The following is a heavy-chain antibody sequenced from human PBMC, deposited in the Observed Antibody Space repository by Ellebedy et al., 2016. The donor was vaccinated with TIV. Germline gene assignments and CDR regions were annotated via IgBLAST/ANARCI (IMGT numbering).Heavy chain of an antibody. V-gene: IGHV4-34*01. CDR2: ISHSGST. D-gene: IGHD4-17*01. CDR3: ARGISTVTT. J-gene: IGHJ1*01. CDR1: GGSFSGYY. Sequence: MPSETLSLTCAVYGGSFSGYYWSWIRQLPGKGLEWNGEISHSGSTNYNPSLKSRVSISVDTSKSQFSLKLNSVTAADTAVYYCARGISTVTTWGQGTLVTVSS.